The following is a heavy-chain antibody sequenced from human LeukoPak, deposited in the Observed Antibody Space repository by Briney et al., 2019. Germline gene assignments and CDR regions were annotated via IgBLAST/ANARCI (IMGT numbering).Heavy chain of an antibody. CDR2: ISGSGGDT. V-gene: IGHV3-23*01. CDR1: GFTLTTYT. CDR3: AKGRGGNYLDV. J-gene: IGHJ6*03. D-gene: IGHD3-10*01. Sequence: GGSLRLSCAASGFTLTTYTMIWVRQAPEKGLEWVSTISGSGGDTYNADSVKGRFTISRDNSKNTLYLQMNSLRAEDTAIYYCAKGRGGNYLDVWGKGATVTVSS.